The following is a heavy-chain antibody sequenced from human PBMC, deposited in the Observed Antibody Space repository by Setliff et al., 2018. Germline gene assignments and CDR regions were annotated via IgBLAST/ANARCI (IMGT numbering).Heavy chain of an antibody. Sequence: SETLSLTCDVFGGSFSGYFWAWIRQSPGKGLEWIGDVNDSGSANYKPSLKSRLTISRDTSKNQLSLNLSSVTAADTAVYYCARGRYYGSGSYSPWGQGTLVTVSS. J-gene: IGHJ5*02. CDR2: VNDSGSA. V-gene: IGHV4-34*01. D-gene: IGHD3-10*01. CDR3: ARGRYYGSGSYSP. CDR1: GGSFSGYF.